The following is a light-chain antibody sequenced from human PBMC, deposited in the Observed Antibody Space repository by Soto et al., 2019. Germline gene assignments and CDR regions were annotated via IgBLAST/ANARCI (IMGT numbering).Light chain of an antibody. CDR3: ATWDASLNGVV. Sequence: QSVLTQPPSASGTPGQRVTMSCSGSRSNIGGYTVNWYQQLPGTAPKLLIYSNDQRPSGVPDRFSGSKSGTSASLAISGLQSEDEADYYCATWDASLNGVVFGGGTKLTVL. CDR2: SND. V-gene: IGLV1-44*01. J-gene: IGLJ2*01. CDR1: RSNIGGYT.